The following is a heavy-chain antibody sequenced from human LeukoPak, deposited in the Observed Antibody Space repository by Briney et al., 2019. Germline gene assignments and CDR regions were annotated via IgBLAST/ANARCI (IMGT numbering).Heavy chain of an antibody. CDR1: GFTFSYYS. D-gene: IGHD3-10*01. Sequence: PGGSLRLSCAASGFTFSYYSMSWVRQAPGKGLEWVSLISGSGDTTNYADSVKGRFTISRANAKNSLYLQMNSLRAEDTAVYYCARVITMVRGLRRGDAFDIWGQGTMVTVSS. J-gene: IGHJ3*02. V-gene: IGHV3-23*01. CDR3: ARVITMVRGLRRGDAFDI. CDR2: ISGSGDTT.